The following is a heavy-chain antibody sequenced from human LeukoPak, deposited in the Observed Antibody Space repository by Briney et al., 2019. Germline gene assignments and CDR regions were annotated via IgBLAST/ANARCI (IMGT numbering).Heavy chain of an antibody. Sequence: SGPTLVNPTETLTLTCTVSGFSLSNARMGVSWIRQPPGKALEWLALIYWDDDKRYSPSLKSRLTITKDTSKNQVVLTMTNMDPVDTATYFCAHSGAYYYDSSGFDYWGQGTLVTVSS. CDR2: IYWDDDK. CDR1: GFSLSNARMG. V-gene: IGHV2-5*02. D-gene: IGHD3-22*01. J-gene: IGHJ4*02. CDR3: AHSGAYYYDSSGFDY.